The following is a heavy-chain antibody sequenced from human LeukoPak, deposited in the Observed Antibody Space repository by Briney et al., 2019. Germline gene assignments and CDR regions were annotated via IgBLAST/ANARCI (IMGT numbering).Heavy chain of an antibody. Sequence: ASVKVSCKASGYTFTDYYMHWLRRAPGQGLEWMGWINPNSGGTNYAQKFQGRVTMTRDTSISTAYMELSRLRSDDTAMYYCARAGDSSNWYSDYWGQGTLVTVSS. CDR3: ARAGDSSNWYSDY. J-gene: IGHJ4*02. CDR1: GYTFTDYY. D-gene: IGHD3-22*01. V-gene: IGHV1-2*02. CDR2: INPNSGGT.